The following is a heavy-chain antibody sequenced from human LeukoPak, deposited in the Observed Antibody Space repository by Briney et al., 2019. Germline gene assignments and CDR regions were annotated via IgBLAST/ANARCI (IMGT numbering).Heavy chain of an antibody. V-gene: IGHV4-34*01. J-gene: IGHJ4*02. CDR1: GGSFSGYY. D-gene: IGHD5-18*01. CDR3: ARESGGSRGYSYGFDY. CDR2: INHSGST. Sequence: SETLSLTCAVYGGSFSGYYWSWIRQPPGKGLEWIGEINHSGSTNYNPSLKSRVTISVDASKNQFSLKLSSVTAADTAVYYCARESGGSRGYSYGFDYWGQGTLVTVSS.